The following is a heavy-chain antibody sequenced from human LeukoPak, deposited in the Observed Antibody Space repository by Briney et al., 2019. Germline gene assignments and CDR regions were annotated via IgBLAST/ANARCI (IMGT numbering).Heavy chain of an antibody. J-gene: IGHJ4*02. CDR2: IYYSGST. CDR3: ARSQYGDYGSYFDY. Sequence: SETLSLTCTVSGGSISSGGYYWSWIRQHPGKGLEWIGYIYYSGSTYYNPSLKSRVTISVDTSKNQFSLKLSSVTAADTAVYYCARSQYGDYGSYFDYWGQRTLVTVSS. V-gene: IGHV4-31*03. D-gene: IGHD4-17*01. CDR1: GGSISSGGYY.